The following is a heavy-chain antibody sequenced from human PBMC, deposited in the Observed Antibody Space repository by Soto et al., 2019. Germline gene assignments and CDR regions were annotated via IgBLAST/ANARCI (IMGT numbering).Heavy chain of an antibody. CDR3: AREIVTAGGNNYFDP. CDR2: VYHTGDT. Sequence: SETLSLTCGVSGGTVASSHWWSWVRQSPGRGLEWIGNVYHTGDTNFNPSLQSRVTFSVEKSNNQFSLRPTSVTAADTAVYFCAREIVTAGGNNYFDPWGPGTMVTVYS. CDR1: GGTVASSHW. V-gene: IGHV4-4*02. D-gene: IGHD2-21*02. J-gene: IGHJ5*02.